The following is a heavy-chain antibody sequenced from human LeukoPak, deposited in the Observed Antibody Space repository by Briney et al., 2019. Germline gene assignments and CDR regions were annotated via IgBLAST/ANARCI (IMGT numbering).Heavy chain of an antibody. D-gene: IGHD3-3*01. V-gene: IGHV3-23*01. CDR3: EKSTGPIFGRGGYFDC. CDR2: ISGSGTNT. Sequence: GGCLRLSCAPSGFTFSSYAMNWVRQAPGKGLEWVSGISGSGTNTDYIDSVKGRFTVSRHNSKNTLYRQMSILSAEDTAVYYGEKSTGPIFGRGGYFDCWGQGTLVTVSS. J-gene: IGHJ4*02. CDR1: GFTFSSYA.